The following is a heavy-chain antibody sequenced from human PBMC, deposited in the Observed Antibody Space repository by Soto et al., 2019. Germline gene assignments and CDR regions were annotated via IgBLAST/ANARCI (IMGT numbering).Heavy chain of an antibody. CDR1: GDSIYSSSYY. CDR2: IHYSGST. D-gene: IGHD3-10*01. J-gene: IGHJ4*02. V-gene: IGHV4-39*01. Sequence: SETLSLTCTVAGDSIYSSSYYWGWIRQPPGKGLERIGSIHYSGSTYYNPSLKSRVTISVNTSKKQFYLNLSSVTAADTAVYFCARLWSGERPPDYWGQGSLVTVSS. CDR3: ARLWSGERPPDY.